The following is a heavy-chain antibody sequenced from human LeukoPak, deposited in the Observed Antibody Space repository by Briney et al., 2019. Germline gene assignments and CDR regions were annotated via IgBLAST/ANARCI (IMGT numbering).Heavy chain of an antibody. D-gene: IGHD3-16*02. CDR2: LYYSGYT. CDR1: HDSISSSTYY. CDR3: ARHPRVWGSFRD. J-gene: IGHJ4*02. Sequence: SETLSLTCTVSHDSISSSTYYWGWIRQPPGKGLEWTGSLYYSGYTYYNPSLKSQVTISVDMSKNQFSLKVTSVTAADTAVYYCARHPRVWGSFRDWGQGTLVSVSS. V-gene: IGHV4-39*01.